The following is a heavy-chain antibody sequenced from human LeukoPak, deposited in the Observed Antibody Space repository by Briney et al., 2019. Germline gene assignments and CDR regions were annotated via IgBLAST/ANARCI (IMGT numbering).Heavy chain of an antibody. V-gene: IGHV3-23*01. CDR1: GFTFSNFG. Sequence: QPGGSLRLSCAASGFTFSNFGMNWVRQAPGKGLEWVSAFSGSGGKTYFADSVKGRFTISRDNSKNTLYLQMNSLRAEDTAVYYCAPKAKLDTSGYYLDYWGQGTLVTVSS. D-gene: IGHD3-22*01. CDR2: FSGSGGKT. CDR3: APKAKLDTSGYYLDY. J-gene: IGHJ4*02.